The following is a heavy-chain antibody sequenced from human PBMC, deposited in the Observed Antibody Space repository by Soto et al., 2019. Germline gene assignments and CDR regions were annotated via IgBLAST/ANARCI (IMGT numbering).Heavy chain of an antibody. CDR1: GDTFSTYT. J-gene: IGHJ6*02. V-gene: IGHV1-69*13. CDR3: ARDTPTPSKQDYYYYGMDV. Sequence: GASVKVSCKASGDTFSTYTITWVRQAPGQGLEWMGGIIPRSGTSNYAQKFQGRVTITADESTSTAYMELSSLRPEDTAVYYCARDTPTPSKQDYYYYGMDVWGQGPTVTLSS. D-gene: IGHD6-13*01. CDR2: IIPRSGTS.